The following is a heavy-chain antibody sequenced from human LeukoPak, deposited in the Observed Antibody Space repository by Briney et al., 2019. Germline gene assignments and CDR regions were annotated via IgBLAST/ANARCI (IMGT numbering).Heavy chain of an antibody. Sequence: PSETLSLTCTVSGGSISSSSYYWGWIRQPPGKGLEWIVSIYYSGSAYYNPSLKSRVTISVDTSKNQFSLKLSSVTAADTAVYYCASFYYDSSGYPYFDYWGQGTLVTVSS. V-gene: IGHV4-39*01. CDR2: IYYSGSA. D-gene: IGHD3-22*01. CDR3: ASFYYDSSGYPYFDY. CDR1: GGSISSSSYY. J-gene: IGHJ4*02.